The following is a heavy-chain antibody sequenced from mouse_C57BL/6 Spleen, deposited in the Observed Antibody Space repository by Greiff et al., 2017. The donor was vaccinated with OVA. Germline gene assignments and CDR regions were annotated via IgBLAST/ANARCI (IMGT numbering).Heavy chain of an antibody. Sequence: EVKVVESGGGLVKPGGSLKLSCAASGFTFSDYGMHWVRQAPERGLEWVAYISSGSSTIYYADTVKGRFTISRDNAKNTLFLQMTSLRSEDTAMYYCARGGSYYFDYWGQGTTLTVSS. J-gene: IGHJ2*01. V-gene: IGHV5-17*01. CDR2: ISSGSSTI. CDR3: ARGGSYYFDY. CDR1: GFTFSDYG.